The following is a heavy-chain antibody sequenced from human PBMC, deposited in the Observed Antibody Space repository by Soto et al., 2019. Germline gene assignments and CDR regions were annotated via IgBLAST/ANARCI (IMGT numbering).Heavy chain of an antibody. CDR3: ATNTYYYDSSGYHPSYGMDV. CDR1: GGSVSSGSYY. CDR2: IYYSGST. D-gene: IGHD3-22*01. J-gene: IGHJ6*02. Sequence: PSETLSLTCTVSGGSVSSGSYYWSWIRQPPGKGLEWIGYIYYSGSTNYNPSLKSRVTISVDTSKNQFSLKLSSVTAADTAVYYCATNTYYYDSSGYHPSYGMDVRGQGTTVTVSS. V-gene: IGHV4-61*01.